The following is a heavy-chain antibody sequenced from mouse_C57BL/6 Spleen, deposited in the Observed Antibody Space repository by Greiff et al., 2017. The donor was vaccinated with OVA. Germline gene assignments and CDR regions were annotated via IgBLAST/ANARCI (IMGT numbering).Heavy chain of an antibody. J-gene: IGHJ2*01. Sequence: EVQLQQSGPELVKPGASVKISCKASGYTLTDYYMNWVKQSHGKSLEWLGDINPNNGGTSYNQKFKGKATLMVDKSSSTAYMELRSLTSEDSAVYYCASYYGSSYEYYFDYWGQGTTLTVSS. CDR2: INPNNGGT. CDR1: GYTLTDYY. D-gene: IGHD1-1*01. V-gene: IGHV1-26*01. CDR3: ASYYGSSYEYYFDY.